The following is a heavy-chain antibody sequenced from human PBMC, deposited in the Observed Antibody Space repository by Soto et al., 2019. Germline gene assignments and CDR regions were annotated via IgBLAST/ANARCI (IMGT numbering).Heavy chain of an antibody. Sequence: PSETLSLPCTVSGGSLSSSSYYWGWIRQPPGKGLEWIGSIYYSGYTYYNPSLKSRVTISVDTSKNQFSLKLSSVTAADTAVYYCARHNGPLYVGYYYDMDVWGQGTTVTVSS. CDR3: ARHNGPLYVGYYYDMDV. D-gene: IGHD3-16*01. V-gene: IGHV4-39*01. CDR1: GGSLSSSSYY. J-gene: IGHJ6*02. CDR2: IYYSGYT.